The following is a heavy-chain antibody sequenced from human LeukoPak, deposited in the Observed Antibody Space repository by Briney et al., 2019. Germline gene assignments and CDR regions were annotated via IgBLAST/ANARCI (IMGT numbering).Heavy chain of an antibody. V-gene: IGHV4-39*01. CDR3: ARLYSSSWQVDY. J-gene: IGHJ4*02. CDR1: GGSISSSSYY. CDR2: IYYSGST. D-gene: IGHD6-13*01. Sequence: SETLSLTCTVSGGSISSSSYYWGWIRQPPGKGLEWIGSIYYSGSTYYNPSLKSRVTISVDTSKNQFSLKLSSVTAADTAVYYCARLYSSSWQVDYWGQGTLVTVSS.